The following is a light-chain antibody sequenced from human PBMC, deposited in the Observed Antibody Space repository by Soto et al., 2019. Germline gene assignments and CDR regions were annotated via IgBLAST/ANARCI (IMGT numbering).Light chain of an antibody. CDR3: QQYNSYPLT. CDR2: KAS. CDR1: QSISTW. J-gene: IGKJ4*01. V-gene: IGKV1-5*03. Sequence: DIQMTQSPSTLSASVGDRVTIICRASQSISTWLAWYQQKPGKAPKFLMYKASNLESGVPSRFSGSGFGTEFTLTISSLQPDDFATYYCQQYNSYPLTFGGGTKFEIK.